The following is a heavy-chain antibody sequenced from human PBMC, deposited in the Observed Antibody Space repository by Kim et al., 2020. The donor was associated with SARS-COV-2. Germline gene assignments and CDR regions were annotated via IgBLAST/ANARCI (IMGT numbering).Heavy chain of an antibody. CDR2: ICNGGSAK. D-gene: IGHD3-3*01. CDR1: GFTFSHYT. J-gene: IGHJ6*01. CDR3: ARDQIDRLDEVDFGMDV. Sequence: GGSLRLSCAASGFTFSHYTMNWVRQAPGKGLEWEAYICNGGSAKRYADSVKGRFTISRDNSEKTVFLQMKSLRGEDTAVYYCARDQIDRLDEVDFGMDV. V-gene: IGHV3-30*14.